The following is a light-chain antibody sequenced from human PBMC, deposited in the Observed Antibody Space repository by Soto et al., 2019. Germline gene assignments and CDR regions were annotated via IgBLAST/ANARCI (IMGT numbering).Light chain of an antibody. CDR3: QSYDSSRSGCYV. J-gene: IGLJ1*01. Sequence: QSVLTQPPSVSGAPGQRVTISCTGSSSNIGAGYDVHWYQQLPGTAPKLLIYGNSNRPSGVPDRFSGSKSGTSASLAITGLQAEDEADYYCQSYDSSRSGCYVFGTGTKLTVL. CDR2: GNS. CDR1: SSNIGAGYD. V-gene: IGLV1-40*01.